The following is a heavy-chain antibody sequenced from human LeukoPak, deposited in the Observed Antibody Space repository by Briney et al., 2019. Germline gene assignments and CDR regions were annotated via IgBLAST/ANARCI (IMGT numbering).Heavy chain of an antibody. CDR3: ARERGYYDSSGYGSYSDY. V-gene: IGHV4-39*07. Sequence: PSEILSLTCTVSGISISSSDYSWVWIRQPPGTGLEWIGNIYSSGSTYSNASLKSRVTISVDTSRNQFSLRLSSVTAADTAVYYCARERGYYDSSGYGSYSDYWGHGTLVTVSS. J-gene: IGHJ4*01. CDR2: IYSSGST. D-gene: IGHD3-22*01. CDR1: GISISSSDYS.